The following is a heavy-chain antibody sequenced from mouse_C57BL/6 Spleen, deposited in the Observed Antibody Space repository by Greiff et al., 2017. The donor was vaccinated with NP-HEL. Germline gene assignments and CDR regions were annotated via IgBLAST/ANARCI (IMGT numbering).Heavy chain of an antibody. J-gene: IGHJ3*01. CDR2: INPGSGGT. Sequence: QVQLQQSGAELVRPGTSVKVSCKASGYAFTNYLIEWVKQRPGRGLEWIGVINPGSGGTTYNEKFKGKATLTADKSSSTAYMQLSSLTSEDSAVYFCARSKLRWFAYWGQGTLVTVSA. CDR1: GYAFTNYL. V-gene: IGHV1-54*01. D-gene: IGHD1-3*01. CDR3: ARSKLRWFAY.